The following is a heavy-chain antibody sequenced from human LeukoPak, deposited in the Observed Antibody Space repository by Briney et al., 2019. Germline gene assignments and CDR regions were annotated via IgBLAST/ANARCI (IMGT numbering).Heavy chain of an antibody. CDR2: IHYSGST. CDR3: ARGGYYGSGNDFRFDP. CDR1: GGSISSYY. J-gene: IGHJ5*02. D-gene: IGHD3-10*01. Sequence: SETLSLTCTVSGGSISSYYWSWIRQPPGKGLEWIGCIHYSGSTNYNPSLKSRVTISVDTSKNQFSLKLSSVTAADTAIYYCARGGYYGSGNDFRFDPWGQGTLVTVSS. V-gene: IGHV4-59*01.